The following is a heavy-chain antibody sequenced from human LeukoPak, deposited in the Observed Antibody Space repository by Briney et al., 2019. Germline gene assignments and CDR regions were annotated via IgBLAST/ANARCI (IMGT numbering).Heavy chain of an antibody. V-gene: IGHV4-34*01. CDR1: GGSIIINSSPYY. J-gene: IGHJ5*02. CDR3: ARAPWFLEWFGLSRVNWFDP. CDR2: INHSGST. Sequence: PSETLSLTCTVSGGSIIINSSPYYWSWIRQPPGKGLEWIGEINHSGSTNYNPSLKSRVTISVDTSKDQFSLKLSSVTAADTAVYYCARAPWFLEWFGLSRVNWFDPWGQGTLVTVSS. D-gene: IGHD3-3*01.